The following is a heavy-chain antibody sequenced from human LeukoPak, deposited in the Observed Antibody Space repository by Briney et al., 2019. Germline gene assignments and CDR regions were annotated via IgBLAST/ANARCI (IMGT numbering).Heavy chain of an antibody. D-gene: IGHD3-10*01. Sequence: PSETLSLTCSVSGGSISSSTYYWGWIRQPPGKGLEWIGEINQSGSTKYNPSLKSRVTISVDTSKNQFSLKLTSLTAADTAVYYCARLPIYYGSGSWGQGTLVTVSS. CDR3: ARLPIYYGSGS. CDR1: GGSISSSTYY. J-gene: IGHJ4*02. CDR2: INQSGST. V-gene: IGHV4-39*07.